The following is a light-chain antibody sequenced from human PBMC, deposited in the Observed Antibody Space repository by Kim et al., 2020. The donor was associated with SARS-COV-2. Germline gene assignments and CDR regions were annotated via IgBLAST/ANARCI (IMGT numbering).Light chain of an antibody. CDR3: QQYYSTPPYT. CDR2: WAS. J-gene: IGKJ2*01. Sequence: DIVMTQSPDSLAVTLGERATINCKSSQSVLYSSKNKNYLAWYQQKPGQPPKLLIYWASTRESGVPDRFSSSGSGTDFTLTISSLQAEDVAVYYCQQYYSTPPYTFGQGTKLEI. V-gene: IGKV4-1*01. CDR1: QSVLYSSKNKNY.